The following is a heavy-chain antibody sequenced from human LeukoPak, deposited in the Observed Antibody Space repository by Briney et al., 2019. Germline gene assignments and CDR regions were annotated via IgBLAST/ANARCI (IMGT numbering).Heavy chain of an antibody. D-gene: IGHD1-1*01. V-gene: IGHV1-46*01. CDR3: ARARREGAGTIHYYYYMDV. Sequence: GASVKVSCKASGYTFTSYYMHWVRQAPGQGLEWMGIINPSGGSTSYAQKFQGRVTMTRDMSTSTVYMELSSLRSEDTAVYYCARARREGAGTIHYYYYMDVWGKGTTVTVSS. CDR2: INPSGGST. J-gene: IGHJ6*03. CDR1: GYTFTSYY.